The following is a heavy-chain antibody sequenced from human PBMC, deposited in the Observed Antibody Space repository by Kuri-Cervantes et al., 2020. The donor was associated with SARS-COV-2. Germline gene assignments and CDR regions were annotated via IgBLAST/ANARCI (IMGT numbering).Heavy chain of an antibody. CDR2: INHSGST. V-gene: IGHV4-34*01. CDR3: AGSPGGVFDC. CDR1: GSSFSAYY. J-gene: IGHJ4*02. D-gene: IGHD3-16*01. Sequence: SQTLSLTCVVSGSSFSAYYWSWIRQPPGKGLEWIGEINHSGSTNYNPSLKSRVTISVDTSKHQLSLKLSSVTAADTAVYYCAGSPGGVFDCWGQGTLVTVSS.